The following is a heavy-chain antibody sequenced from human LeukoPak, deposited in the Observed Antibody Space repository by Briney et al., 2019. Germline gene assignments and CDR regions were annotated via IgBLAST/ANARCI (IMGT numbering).Heavy chain of an antibody. Sequence: SETLSLTCTVSGGSISRGGYCWSWIRQHPGKGLEWIGYIDYSGSTFYDPSLKSRLTMSIDTSKNQFSLKLSSVTAADTAVYYCAADTSGYRIFNYWGQGTLVTVSS. D-gene: IGHD3-22*01. CDR3: AADTSGYRIFNY. CDR2: IDYSGST. J-gene: IGHJ4*02. V-gene: IGHV4-31*03. CDR1: GGSISRGGYC.